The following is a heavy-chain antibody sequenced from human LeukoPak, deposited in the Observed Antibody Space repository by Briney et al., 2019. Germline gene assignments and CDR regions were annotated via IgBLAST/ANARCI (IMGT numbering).Heavy chain of an antibody. CDR2: ISYDGSNK. Sequence: GGSLRLSCAASGFTFSNYGMHWVRQAPGKGLKWVAVISYDGSNKYYADSVKGRFTISRDNSKNTLYLQMNSLRAEDTAVYYCARDVGYCSSTSCWNWFDPWGQGTLVTVSS. J-gene: IGHJ5*02. CDR1: GFTFSNYG. D-gene: IGHD2-2*03. CDR3: ARDVGYCSSTSCWNWFDP. V-gene: IGHV3-30*03.